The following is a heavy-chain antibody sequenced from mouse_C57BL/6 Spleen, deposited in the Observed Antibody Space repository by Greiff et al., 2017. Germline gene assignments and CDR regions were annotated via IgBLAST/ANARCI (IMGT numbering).Heavy chain of an antibody. CDR1: GYAFSSYW. CDR2: IYPGDGDT. Sequence: QVQLKQSGAELVKPGASVKISCKASGYAFSSYWMNWVKQRPGKGLEWIGQIYPGDGDTNYNGKFKGKATLTADKSSSTAYMQLSSLTSEDSAVYFCARNLTVVARYAMDYWGQGTSVTVSS. J-gene: IGHJ4*01. D-gene: IGHD1-1*01. V-gene: IGHV1-80*01. CDR3: ARNLTVVARYAMDY.